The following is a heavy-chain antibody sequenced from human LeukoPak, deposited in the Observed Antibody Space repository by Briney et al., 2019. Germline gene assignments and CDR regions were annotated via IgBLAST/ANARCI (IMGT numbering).Heavy chain of an antibody. CDR2: ISGSGGST. J-gene: IGHJ4*02. Sequence: GGSLRLSCAASGFTFSSYVVRWVRQAPGRGEGWVPAISGSGGSTYYADSVKGRVTISGDNSRNTRYRQMNSLRAEDTAVYYCAKLASYSSRWNIFDYWGQGSLVTVS. CDR1: GFTFSSYV. D-gene: IGHD6-13*01. CDR3: AKLASYSSRWNIFDY. V-gene: IGHV3-23*01.